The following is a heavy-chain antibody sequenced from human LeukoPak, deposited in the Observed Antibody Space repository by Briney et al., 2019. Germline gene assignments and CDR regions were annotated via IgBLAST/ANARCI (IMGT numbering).Heavy chain of an antibody. Sequence: SETLSLTCAVYGGSFSGYYWSWIRQPPGKGLEGIGEINHSGSTNYNPSLKSRVTISVDTSKNQFSLKLSSVTAADTAVYYCARGGRQQQLVLSFVDYWGQGTLVTVSS. D-gene: IGHD6-13*01. CDR2: INHSGST. CDR1: GGSFSGYY. J-gene: IGHJ4*02. V-gene: IGHV4-34*01. CDR3: ARGGRQQQLVLSFVDY.